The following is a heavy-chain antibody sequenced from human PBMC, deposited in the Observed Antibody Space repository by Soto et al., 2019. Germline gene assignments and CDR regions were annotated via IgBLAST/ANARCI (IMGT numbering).Heavy chain of an antibody. V-gene: IGHV3-23*01. Sequence: GGSLRLSCAASGFTFSSYAMSWVRRAPGKGLEWVSAISGSGGSTYYADSVKGRFTISRDNSKNTLYLQMNSLRAEDTAVYYCASLGYCSGGSCYSGGWFDPWGQGTLVTVSS. CDR1: GFTFSSYA. D-gene: IGHD2-15*01. CDR3: ASLGYCSGGSCYSGGWFDP. J-gene: IGHJ5*02. CDR2: ISGSGGST.